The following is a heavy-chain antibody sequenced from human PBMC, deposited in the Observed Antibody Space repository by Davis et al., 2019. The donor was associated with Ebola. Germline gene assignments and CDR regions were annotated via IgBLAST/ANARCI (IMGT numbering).Heavy chain of an antibody. J-gene: IGHJ4*02. D-gene: IGHD1-26*01. V-gene: IGHV1-18*01. CDR2: INSYIHNT. CDR3: AREMQQSGGGAHDY. CDR1: GYSFSGFG. Sequence: AASVKVSCKPSGYSFSGFGISWVRQAPGQGLEWMGWINSYIHNTNSAQKFKGRVTMNTDTSTRTVYMELRSLTFDDTAIYYCAREMQQSGGGAHDYWGQGTLVIVSP.